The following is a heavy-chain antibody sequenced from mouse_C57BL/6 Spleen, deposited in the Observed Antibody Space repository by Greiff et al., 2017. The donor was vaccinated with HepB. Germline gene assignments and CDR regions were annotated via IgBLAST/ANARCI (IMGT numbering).Heavy chain of an antibody. J-gene: IGHJ4*01. CDR2: IWRGGST. Sequence: QVQLQQSGPGLVQPSQSLSITCTVSGFSLTSYGVHWVRQSPGKGLEWLGVIWRGGSTDYNAAFMSRLSITKDNSKSQVFFKMNSLQADDTAIYYCAKEGPYGSRGYYAMDYWGQGTSVTVSS. V-gene: IGHV2-5*01. D-gene: IGHD1-1*01. CDR3: AKEGPYGSRGYYAMDY. CDR1: GFSLTSYG.